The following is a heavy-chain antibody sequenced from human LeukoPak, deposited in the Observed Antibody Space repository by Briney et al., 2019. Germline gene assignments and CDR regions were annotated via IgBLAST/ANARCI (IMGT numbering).Heavy chain of an antibody. CDR3: AKDLARVVGAIHDY. V-gene: IGHV3-23*01. CDR2: ISGSGGST. J-gene: IGHJ4*02. D-gene: IGHD1-26*01. Sequence: PGGSLRLSCAASGFTFSSYAMSWVRQAPGKGLEWVSAISGSGGSTYYADSVKGRFTISRDDSKNTLYLQMNSLRAEDTAVYYCAKDLARVVGAIHDYWGQGTLVTVSS. CDR1: GFTFSSYA.